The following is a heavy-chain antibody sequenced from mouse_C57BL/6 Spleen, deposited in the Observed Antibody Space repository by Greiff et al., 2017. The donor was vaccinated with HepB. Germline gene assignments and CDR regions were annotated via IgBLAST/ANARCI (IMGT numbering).Heavy chain of an antibody. J-gene: IGHJ1*03. CDR3: ARGLRSRSYWYFDV. D-gene: IGHD1-1*01. V-gene: IGHV5-4*01. CDR1: GFTFSSYA. Sequence: EVQVVESGGGLVKPGGSLKLSCAASGFTFSSYAMSWVRQTPEKRLEWVATISDGGSYTYYPDNVKGRFTISRDNAKNNLYLQMSHLKSEETAMYYCARGLRSRSYWYFDVWGTGTTVTVSS. CDR2: ISDGGSYT.